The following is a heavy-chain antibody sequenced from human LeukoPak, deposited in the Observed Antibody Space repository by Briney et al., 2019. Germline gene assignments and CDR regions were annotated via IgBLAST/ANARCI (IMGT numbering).Heavy chain of an antibody. CDR1: GFTFSSYG. CDR2: IWYDGSNK. CDR3: AKDYYGDYFDY. D-gene: IGHD3-22*01. J-gene: IGHJ4*02. Sequence: GRSLRLSCAESGFTFSSYGMHWVRQAPGKGLEWVAVIWYDGSNKYYADSAKGRFTISRDNSKNTLYLQMNSLRAEDTAVYYCAKDYYGDYFDYWGQGTLVTVSS. V-gene: IGHV3-33*06.